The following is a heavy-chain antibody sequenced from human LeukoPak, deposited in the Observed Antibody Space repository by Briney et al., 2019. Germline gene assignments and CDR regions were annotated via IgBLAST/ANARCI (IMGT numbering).Heavy chain of an antibody. CDR1: GGSISSYY. Sequence: PSETLSLTCTVSGGSISSYYWSWIRQPPGKGLEWIGYIYYSGSTNYNPSLKSRVTISVDTSKNQFSLKLSSVTAADTAVYYGARERLSRDGYNYVDYWGQGTLVTVSS. D-gene: IGHD5-24*01. CDR2: IYYSGST. CDR3: ARERLSRDGYNYVDY. V-gene: IGHV4-59*01. J-gene: IGHJ4*02.